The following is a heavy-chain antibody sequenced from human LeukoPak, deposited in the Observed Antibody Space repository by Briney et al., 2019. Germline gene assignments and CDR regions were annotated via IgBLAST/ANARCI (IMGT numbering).Heavy chain of an antibody. V-gene: IGHV4-38-2*02. CDR2: IYHSGST. CDR1: GYSISSGYY. D-gene: IGHD3-3*01. Sequence: ASETLSLTCTVSGYSISSGYYWGWIRQPPGKGLEWIGSIYHSGSTYYNPSLKSRVTISVDTSKNQFSLKLSSVTAADTAVYYCARDNYDFWSGYYMSYYYYYMDVWGKGTTVTVSS. CDR3: ARDNYDFWSGYYMSYYYYYMDV. J-gene: IGHJ6*03.